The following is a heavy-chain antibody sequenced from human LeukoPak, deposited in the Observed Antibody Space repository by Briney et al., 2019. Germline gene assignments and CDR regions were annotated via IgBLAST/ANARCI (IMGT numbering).Heavy chain of an antibody. V-gene: IGHV4-59*01. Sequence: PSETLSLTCTVSGGSISSYYWSWIRQPPGKGLEWIGYIYYSGSTNYNPSLKSRVTISVDTSKNQFSLKLSSVTAADTAVYYCARALGYYYFDYWGQGTLVTVSS. CDR3: ARALGYYYFDY. CDR2: IYYSGST. CDR1: GGSISSYY. D-gene: IGHD3-22*01. J-gene: IGHJ4*02.